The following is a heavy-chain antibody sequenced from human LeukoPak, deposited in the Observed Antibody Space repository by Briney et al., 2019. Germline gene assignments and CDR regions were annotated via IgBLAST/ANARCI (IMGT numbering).Heavy chain of an antibody. CDR1: GFTFSSYA. Sequence: GSLRLSFAASGFTFSSYAMSWVRRAPGKGVEWVSAISGSGGSTYYADSVKGRFTISRDNSKNTLYLQMNSLRAEDTAVYYCAKDNYGDSDYWGQGTLVTVSS. J-gene: IGHJ4*02. V-gene: IGHV3-23*01. D-gene: IGHD4-17*01. CDR2: ISGSGGST. CDR3: AKDNYGDSDY.